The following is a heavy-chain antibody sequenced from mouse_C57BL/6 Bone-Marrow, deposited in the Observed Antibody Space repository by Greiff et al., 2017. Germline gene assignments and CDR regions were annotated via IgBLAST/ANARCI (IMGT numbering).Heavy chain of an antibody. CDR1: GYTFTSYW. CDR2: IDPSDSET. V-gene: IGHV1-52*01. J-gene: IGHJ2*01. D-gene: IGHD2-5*01. CDR3: ARYSNYFDD. Sequence: QVQPQQPGAELVRPGSSVKLSCKASGYTFTSYWMHWVKPRPIQGLEWIGNIDPSDSETHYNQKFKDKATLTVDKSSSTAYMQFSSMTSEDSAVYYCARYSNYFDDWGQGTTLTVSS.